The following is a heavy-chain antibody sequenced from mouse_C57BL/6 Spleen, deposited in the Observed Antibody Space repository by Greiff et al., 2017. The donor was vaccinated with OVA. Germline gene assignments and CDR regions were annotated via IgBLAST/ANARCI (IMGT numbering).Heavy chain of an antibody. CDR3: ARWDYGSSYEAY. CDR2: INPSNGGT. J-gene: IGHJ3*01. CDR1: GYTFTSYW. Sequence: VQLQQPGTELVKPGASVKLSCKASGYTFTSYWMHWVKQRPGQGLEWIGNINPSNGGTNYNAKFKSKATLTVDKSSSTAYMQLSSLTSEDSAVYYCARWDYGSSYEAYWGQGTLVTVSA. D-gene: IGHD1-1*01. V-gene: IGHV1-53*01.